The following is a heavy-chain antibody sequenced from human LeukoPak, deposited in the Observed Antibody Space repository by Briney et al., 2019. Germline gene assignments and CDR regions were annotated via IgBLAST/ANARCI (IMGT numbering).Heavy chain of an antibody. CDR1: GYTFTGYY. CDR2: IIPIFGTA. CDR3: ARDQGYRYGYGDFDY. Sequence: SVKVSCKASGYTFTGYYTHWVRQAPGQGLEWMGGIIPIFGTANYAQKFQGRVTITADESTSTAYMELSSLRSEDTAVYYCARDQGYRYGYGDFDYWGQGTLVTASS. D-gene: IGHD5-18*01. V-gene: IGHV1-69*13. J-gene: IGHJ4*02.